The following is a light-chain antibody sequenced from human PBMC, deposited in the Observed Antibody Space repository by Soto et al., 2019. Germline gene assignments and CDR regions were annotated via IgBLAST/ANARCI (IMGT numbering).Light chain of an antibody. Sequence: QSALTQPRSVSGSPGQSVTISCTGTSNDVGGYDYVSWYQQYPGKAPTYILYDVTKRPSGVPDRFSGSKSGNTASLTISGLQADDEADYYCCSYAGNYTFFSGGTKLTVL. CDR1: SNDVGGYDY. CDR3: CSYAGNYTF. CDR2: DVT. V-gene: IGLV2-11*01. J-gene: IGLJ2*01.